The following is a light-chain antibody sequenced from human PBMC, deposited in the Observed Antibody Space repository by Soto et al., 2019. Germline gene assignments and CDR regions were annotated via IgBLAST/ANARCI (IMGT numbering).Light chain of an antibody. J-gene: IGKJ1*01. CDR3: QQFNTSPWT. CDR2: KSS. CDR1: QSVSIW. Sequence: DIQITQSPSTLSSSELERFTISCGASQSVSIWLAWYQQKPGRAPKLLIYKSSILESGVPSRFSGSGSGTEFTLTISSLQPDDFATYYCQQFNTSPWTFGQGTKVDIK. V-gene: IGKV1-5*03.